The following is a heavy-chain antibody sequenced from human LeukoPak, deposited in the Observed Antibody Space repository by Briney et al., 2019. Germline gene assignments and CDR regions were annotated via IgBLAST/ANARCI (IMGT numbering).Heavy chain of an antibody. V-gene: IGHV3-23*01. Sequence: GGSLRLSCAASGFTFSSYAMSWVRQAPGKGLKWVSAISGSGGSTYYADSVKGRFTISRDNSKNTLYLQMNSLRAEDTAVYSCAKGGGSGSYRNWFDSWGQGTLVTVSS. J-gene: IGHJ5*01. CDR1: GFTFSSYA. CDR3: AKGGGSGSYRNWFDS. CDR2: ISGSGGST. D-gene: IGHD3-10*01.